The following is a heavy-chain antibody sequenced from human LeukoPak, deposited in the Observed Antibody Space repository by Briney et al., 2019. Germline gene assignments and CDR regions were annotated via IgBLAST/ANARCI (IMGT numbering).Heavy chain of an antibody. V-gene: IGHV4-38-2*01. CDR2: IYHNGNT. CDR3: ARAYHSSWYLDWFDP. D-gene: IGHD6-13*01. Sequence: PSETLSLTCAVSGYSISSGYYWGWIRQPPRKGLEWIGSIYHNGNTYYNPSLKSRVTISVDTSKNELSLKLSSVTAADTAVYYCARAYHSSWYLDWFDPWSQGTLVTVSS. J-gene: IGHJ5*02. CDR1: GYSISSGYY.